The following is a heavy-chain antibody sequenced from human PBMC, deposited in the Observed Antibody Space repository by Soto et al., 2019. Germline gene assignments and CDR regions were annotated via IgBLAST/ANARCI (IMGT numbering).Heavy chain of an antibody. J-gene: IGHJ4*02. CDR3: ARGPIFGVENIYDY. Sequence: DVQLLESGGDLVQPGGSLRLSCAASGFTFSSYAMSWVRQAPGKGLEWVSCMSGGGRSSYDADSVKGRFTISRDNSKTTLCLQMNNLRAEDTALYYCARGPIFGVENIYDYWGQGPLVTVSS. CDR1: GFTFSSYA. V-gene: IGHV3-23*01. D-gene: IGHD3-3*01. CDR2: MSGGGRSS.